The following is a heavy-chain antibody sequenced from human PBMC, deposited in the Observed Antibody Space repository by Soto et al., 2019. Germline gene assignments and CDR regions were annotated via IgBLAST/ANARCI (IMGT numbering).Heavy chain of an antibody. D-gene: IGHD6-13*01. CDR2: ISFDGGTK. J-gene: IGHJ3*02. CDR3: ARRAAADVLSVAFDM. CDR1: GFTFSNYA. V-gene: IGHV3-30-3*01. Sequence: QEHLVESGGGVVQPGRSLRLSCAASGFTFSNYAIHWVRQAPGKGLEWVALISFDGGTKYHADSVKGRFTLSRDNSKNTVSVEMNSLRDDDSAVYYCARRAAADVLSVAFDMWGHGTMVIVSS.